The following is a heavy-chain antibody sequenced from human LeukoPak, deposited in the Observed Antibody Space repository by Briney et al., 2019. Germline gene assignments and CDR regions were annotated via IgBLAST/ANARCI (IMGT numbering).Heavy chain of an antibody. Sequence: SETLSLTCTVSGASISSHCWSWIRQPPGRGLEWIGYICYSGSTNSNPSLKSRVTISVDTSKNQFSLRLSSVTAADTAVYYCARASGWYNCFDPWGQGTLVTVSS. D-gene: IGHD6-19*01. CDR2: ICYSGST. CDR1: GASISSHC. CDR3: ARASGWYNCFDP. J-gene: IGHJ5*02. V-gene: IGHV4-59*11.